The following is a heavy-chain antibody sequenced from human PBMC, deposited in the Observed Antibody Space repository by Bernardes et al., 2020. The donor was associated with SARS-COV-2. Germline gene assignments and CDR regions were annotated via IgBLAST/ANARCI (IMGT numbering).Heavy chain of an antibody. V-gene: IGHV5-10-1*01. D-gene: IGHD5-18*01. CDR3: ASTGGIQLWSAHIIYYYGMDV. CDR1: GYSFTSYW. J-gene: IGHJ6*02. CDR2: IDPSDSYT. Sequence: GEPLKISCKGPGYSFTSYWISWVRQMPGKGLEWMGRIDPSDSYTNYSPSFQGHVTIPADKSISTAYLQWSSLKASDTAMYYCASTGGIQLWSAHIIYYYGMDVWGQGTTVTVSS.